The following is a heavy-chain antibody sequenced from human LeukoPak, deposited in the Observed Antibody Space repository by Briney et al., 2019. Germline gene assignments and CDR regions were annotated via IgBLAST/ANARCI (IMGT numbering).Heavy chain of an antibody. CDR1: GDTFSNYA. CDR2: ISTYNGNT. CDR3: AREGIRIAAAGTIDY. D-gene: IGHD6-13*01. J-gene: IGHJ4*02. Sequence: SVKVSCKASGDTFSNYAINWVRQAPGQGLEWMGWISTYNGNTNYAQKLQDRVTMTTDTSTSTAYMELRSLRSDDTAMYYCAREGIRIAAAGTIDYWGQGTLVTVSS. V-gene: IGHV1-18*01.